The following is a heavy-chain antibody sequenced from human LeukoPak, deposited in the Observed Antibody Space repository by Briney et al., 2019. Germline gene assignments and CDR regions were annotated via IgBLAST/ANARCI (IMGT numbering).Heavy chain of an antibody. CDR1: GFTFSSYW. Sequence: GGSLRLSCAASGFTFSSYWMSWVRQAPGKGLECVANIKQDGSEKYYVDFVKGRFTISRDNAKNSLYLQMNSLRAEDTAVYSCARERGTYRYYFDYWGQGTLVTVSS. J-gene: IGHJ4*02. CDR2: IKQDGSEK. CDR3: ARERGTYRYYFDY. V-gene: IGHV3-7*01. D-gene: IGHD1-26*01.